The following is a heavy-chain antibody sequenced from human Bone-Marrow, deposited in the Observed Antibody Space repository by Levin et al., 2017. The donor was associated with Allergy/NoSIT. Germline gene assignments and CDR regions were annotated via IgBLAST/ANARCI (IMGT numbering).Heavy chain of an antibody. Sequence: GGSLRLSCAASGFTFSDFGMNWVRQAPGKGLEWVSFIGSGGSIHYAESVKGRFTISRDNAKNSLYLQMNSLRVEDTGVYYCASDRPGDEDFDYWGQGTLVTVSS. V-gene: IGHV3-48*03. CDR3: ASDRPGDEDFDY. J-gene: IGHJ4*02. CDR2: IGSGGSI. D-gene: IGHD4-17*01. CDR1: GFTFSDFG.